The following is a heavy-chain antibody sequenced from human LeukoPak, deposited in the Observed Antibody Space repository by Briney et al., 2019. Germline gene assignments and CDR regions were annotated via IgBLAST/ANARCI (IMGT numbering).Heavy chain of an antibody. Sequence: GGSLRLSCAASGFTFSSYAMSWVRQAPGKGLEWVSLIYSGGTTYYADSVKGRFTISRDNSKNTLYLQMNSLRAEDTAVYYCARRAGGYSHPYDYWGQGILVTVSS. D-gene: IGHD4-23*01. CDR1: GFTFSSYA. CDR3: ARRAGGYSHPYDY. V-gene: IGHV3-53*01. J-gene: IGHJ4*02. CDR2: IYSGGTT.